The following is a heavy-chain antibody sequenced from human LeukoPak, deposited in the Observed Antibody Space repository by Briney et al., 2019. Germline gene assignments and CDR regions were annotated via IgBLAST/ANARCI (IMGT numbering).Heavy chain of an antibody. D-gene: IGHD6-19*01. CDR3: ARGLFGSAVASDDY. V-gene: IGHV4-34*01. J-gene: IGHJ4*02. Sequence: SETLSLTCAVYGGSFSGYYWSWIRQPPGKGLEWIGEINHSGSTNYNPSLKSRVTISVDTSKNQFSLKLSSVTAADTAVYYCARGLFGSAVASDDYWGQGTLVTVSS. CDR2: INHSGST. CDR1: GGSFSGYY.